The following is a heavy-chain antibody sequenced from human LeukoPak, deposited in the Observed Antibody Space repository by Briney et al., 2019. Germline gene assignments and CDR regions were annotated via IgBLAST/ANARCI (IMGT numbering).Heavy chain of an antibody. Sequence: PGRSLRLSCAASGFTFSSYGMHWVRQAPGKGLEWVAVIWYDGSNKYYADSVKGRFTISRDNSKNTLYLQMNSLGAEDTAVYYCARDSTTVTTLDYWGQGTLVTVSS. CDR2: IWYDGSNK. CDR3: ARDSTTVTTLDY. CDR1: GFTFSSYG. J-gene: IGHJ4*02. V-gene: IGHV3-33*01. D-gene: IGHD4-17*01.